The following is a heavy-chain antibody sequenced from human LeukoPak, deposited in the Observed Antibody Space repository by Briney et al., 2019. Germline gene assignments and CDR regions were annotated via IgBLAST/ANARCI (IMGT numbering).Heavy chain of an antibody. CDR1: GYTFTSYG. J-gene: IGHJ3*02. CDR3: ARHYLQWELLDAFDI. Sequence: GASVKVSCKASGYTFTSYGISWVRQAPGQGLEWMGWISAYNGNTNYAQKLQGRVTMTTDTSTSTAYMELRSLRSDDTAVYYCARHYLQWELLDAFDIWGQGTMVTVSS. V-gene: IGHV1-18*01. D-gene: IGHD1-26*01. CDR2: ISAYNGNT.